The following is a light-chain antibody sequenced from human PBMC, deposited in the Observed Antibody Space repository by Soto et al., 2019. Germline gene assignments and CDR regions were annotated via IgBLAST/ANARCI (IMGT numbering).Light chain of an antibody. CDR3: QQRDIWPWT. J-gene: IGKJ1*01. Sequence: DIQLTQSPSTLSASVGDRVTITCRASHSVNSWLAWFQQKPGKAPKLLIYKASTLESGVPSRFSGSGSGTDFTLTISSLEPEDFAVYYCQQRDIWPWTFGQGTKVDIK. V-gene: IGKV1-5*03. CDR2: KAS. CDR1: HSVNSW.